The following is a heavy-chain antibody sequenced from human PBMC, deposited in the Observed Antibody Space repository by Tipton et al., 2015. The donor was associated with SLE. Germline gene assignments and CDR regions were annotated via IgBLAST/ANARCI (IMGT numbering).Heavy chain of an antibody. V-gene: IGHV4-34*01. D-gene: IGHD3-22*01. J-gene: IGHJ5*02. Sequence: LRLSCAVYGGSFSGYYWSWIRQPPGKGLEWIGEINHSGSTNYNPSLKSRVTISVDTSKNQFSLKLSSVTAAATAVYYCARAPIPNDSSGSGWFDPWGQGALVAVSS. CDR3: ARAPIPNDSSGSGWFDP. CDR2: INHSGST. CDR1: GGSFSGYY.